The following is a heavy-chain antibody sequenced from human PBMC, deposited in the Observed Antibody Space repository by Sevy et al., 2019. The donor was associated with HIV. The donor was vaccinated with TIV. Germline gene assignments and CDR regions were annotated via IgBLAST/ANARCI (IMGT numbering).Heavy chain of an antibody. Sequence: GGSLRLSCAASGFTFSSYAIHWVRQAPGKGLEWVALISYDGSNKSYADSVKGRFTISRDNSKNTLYLQMNSLRAEDTAVYYCARSSYYYDNGYYYPFAIWGRGTLVTVSS. J-gene: IGHJ4*02. D-gene: IGHD3-22*01. V-gene: IGHV3-30-3*01. CDR3: ARSSYYYDNGYYYPFAI. CDR1: GFTFSSYA. CDR2: ISYDGSNK.